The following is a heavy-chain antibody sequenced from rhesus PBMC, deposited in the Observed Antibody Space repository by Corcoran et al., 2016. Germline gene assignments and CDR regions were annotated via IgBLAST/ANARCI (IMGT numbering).Heavy chain of an antibody. CDR1: GVSITSHY. V-gene: IGHV4S11*01. CDR2: FSGTISRA. Sequence: QLQLQESGPGLVKPSETLSLACAVAGVSITSHYWSWIRQAPGKGLEWIGYFSGTISRATCTPSLKSRVTLSGDTSRDQLSLRLTSVTAADTAVYYCTRDLRYNTWSLDYWGQGVLVTVSS. CDR3: TRDLRYNTWSLDY. J-gene: IGHJ4*01. D-gene: IGHD6-13*01.